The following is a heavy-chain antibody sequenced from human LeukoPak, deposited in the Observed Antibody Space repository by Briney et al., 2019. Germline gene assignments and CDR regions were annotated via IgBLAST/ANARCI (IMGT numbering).Heavy chain of an antibody. CDR1: GGSVNSGGYY. CDR3: ARSNDYGDYD. CDR2: IYYSGRT. V-gene: IGHV4-31*03. J-gene: IGHJ4*02. D-gene: IGHD4-17*01. Sequence: PSETLSLTCTVSGGSVNSGGYYWTWIRQHPGKGLEWLGYIYYSGRTYYNPSLKSRITISLDTSKNQFSLNLTSVSAADTAFYFCARSNDYGDYDWGQGTLITVSS.